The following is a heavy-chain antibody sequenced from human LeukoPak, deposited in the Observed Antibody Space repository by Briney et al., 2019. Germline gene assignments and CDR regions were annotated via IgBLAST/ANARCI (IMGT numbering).Heavy chain of an antibody. CDR2: VNGDGSST. CDR1: GFTFSSYW. CDR3: ARGVRGITLSGDFDY. Sequence: GGSLRLSCAASGFTFSSYWMHWVRQAPGKGLVWVSRVNGDGSSTNYADSVKGRFTISRDNAKNTLYLQTNSLRAEDTAVYYCARGVRGITLSGDFDYWGQGTLVTVSS. V-gene: IGHV3-74*01. J-gene: IGHJ4*02. D-gene: IGHD3-10*01.